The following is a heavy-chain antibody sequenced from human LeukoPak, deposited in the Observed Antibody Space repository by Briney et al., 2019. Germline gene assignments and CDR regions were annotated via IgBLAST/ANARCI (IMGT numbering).Heavy chain of an antibody. CDR2: INSDGSST. CDR3: AKGEYYYDSSGYSIGN. CDR1: GFTFSSYW. D-gene: IGHD3-22*01. Sequence: GGSLRLSCAASGFTFSSYWMHWVRQAPGKGLVWVSRINSDGSSTSYADSVKGRFTISRDNAKNTLYLQMNSLRADDTAVYYCAKGEYYYDSSGYSIGNWGQGTLVTVSS. J-gene: IGHJ4*02. V-gene: IGHV3-74*01.